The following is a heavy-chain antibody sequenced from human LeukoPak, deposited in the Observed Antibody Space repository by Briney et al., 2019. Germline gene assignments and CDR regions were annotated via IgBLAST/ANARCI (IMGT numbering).Heavy chain of an antibody. CDR2: IYYSGST. J-gene: IGHJ6*04. Sequence: SQTLSLTCTVSGGSISSGGYYWSWIRQHPGKGLEWIGHIYYSGSTYYNPSLKSRVTISVDTSKNQFSLKLSSVTAADTAVYYCARDHAAIAPGLGMDVWGKGTTVTVSS. CDR1: GGSISSGGYY. D-gene: IGHD2-2*01. CDR3: ARDHAAIAPGLGMDV. V-gene: IGHV4-31*03.